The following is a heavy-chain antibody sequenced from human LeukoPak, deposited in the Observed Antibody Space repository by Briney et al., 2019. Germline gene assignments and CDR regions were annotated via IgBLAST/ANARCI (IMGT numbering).Heavy chain of an antibody. CDR1: GGTFSSYA. Sequence: ASVKVSCKASGGTFSSYAISWVRQAPGQGLEWMGWISAYNGNTNYAQKLQGRVTMTTDTSTSTAYMELRSLRSDDTAVYYCARDSVTTYYRFDPWGQGTLVTVSS. D-gene: IGHD4-4*01. CDR2: ISAYNGNT. J-gene: IGHJ5*02. CDR3: ARDSVTTYYRFDP. V-gene: IGHV1-18*01.